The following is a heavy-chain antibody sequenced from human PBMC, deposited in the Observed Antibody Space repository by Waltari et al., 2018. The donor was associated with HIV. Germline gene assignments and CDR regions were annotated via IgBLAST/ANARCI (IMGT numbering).Heavy chain of an antibody. CDR2: IYYTGTT. D-gene: IGHD2-8*01. Sequence: CTVSGGSVINSDYYWDFIRQSPGKGLEWIGNIYYTGTTFYNPSLKSRVTMSADLSRNQFSLRLNSVTAADTAIYYCARRPRMAAFYLYYGMDVWGQGTTVTVSS. CDR1: GGSVINSDYY. V-gene: IGHV4-39*01. J-gene: IGHJ6*02. CDR3: ARRPRMAAFYLYYGMDV.